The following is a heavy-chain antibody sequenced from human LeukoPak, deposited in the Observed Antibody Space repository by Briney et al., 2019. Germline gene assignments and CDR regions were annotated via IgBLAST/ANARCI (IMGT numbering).Heavy chain of an antibody. CDR2: IYHSGST. V-gene: IGHV4-38-2*02. CDR1: GYSISSGYY. J-gene: IGHJ4*02. D-gene: IGHD4-23*01. Sequence: SETLSLTCTVSGYSISSGYYWGWIRQPPGKGLEWIGSIYHSGSTYYNPSLKSRVTISVDTSKNQFSLKLSSVTAADTAVYYCARHQTTVVTDYFDYWGQGTLVTVSS. CDR3: ARHQTTVVTDYFDY.